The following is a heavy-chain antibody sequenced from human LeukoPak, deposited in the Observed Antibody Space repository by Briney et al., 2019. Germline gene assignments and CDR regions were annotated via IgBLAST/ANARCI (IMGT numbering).Heavy chain of an antibody. CDR1: GGSISSSSYY. CDR3: ASTAHLLLWFGGLSFDY. V-gene: IGHV4-39*01. D-gene: IGHD3-10*01. CDR2: IYYSGST. Sequence: SETLSLTCTVSGGSISSSSYYWGWIRQPPGKGLEWIGSIYYSGSTYYNPSLKSRVTISVDTSKNQFSLKLSSVTAADTAVYYCASTAHLLLWFGGLSFDYWGQGTLVTVSS. J-gene: IGHJ4*02.